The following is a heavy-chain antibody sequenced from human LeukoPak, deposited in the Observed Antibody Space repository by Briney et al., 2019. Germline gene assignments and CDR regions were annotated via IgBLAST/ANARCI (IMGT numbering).Heavy chain of an antibody. V-gene: IGHV5-51*01. D-gene: IGHD3-10*01. J-gene: IGHJ4*02. CDR3: AGRYYQSSGMSNYFDH. CDR2: IHPDDSDT. Sequence: GESLKTFFKGSGYTFSTYWVGWVRQMPGKGLEWMGIIHPDDSDTRYSPSFQGQVTISVDKSISTAYLQWNSLRASDTAMYYCAGRYYQSSGMSNYFDHWPQVTLVTVSS. CDR1: GYTFSTYW.